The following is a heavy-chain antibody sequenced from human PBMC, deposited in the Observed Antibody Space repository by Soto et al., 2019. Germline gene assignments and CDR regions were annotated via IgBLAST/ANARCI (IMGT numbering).Heavy chain of an antibody. J-gene: IGHJ6*02. D-gene: IGHD2-15*01. V-gene: IGHV1-69*12. CDR1: GGTFSSYA. CDR2: IIPIFGRE. CDR3: ARDPTYSDKGMLVPAKYGMDV. Sequence: QLQLVQTGAEVTKPGSSVKVSCQASGGTFSSYAFSWVRQAPGQGLEWMGGIIPIFGRENYAQKFQGRVTITADESTSTGYMELSSLRPEDTAVYYCARDPTYSDKGMLVPAKYGMDVWGQGTTVTVSS.